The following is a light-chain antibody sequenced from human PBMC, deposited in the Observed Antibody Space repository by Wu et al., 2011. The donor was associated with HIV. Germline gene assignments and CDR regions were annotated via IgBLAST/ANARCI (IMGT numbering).Light chain of an antibody. CDR2: CI. J-gene: IGKJ2*03. CDR3: HQYGSSPPYS. V-gene: IGKV3-20*01. Sequence: LLHPWCIQEGRLAIPDRFSGGGSGTEFSLTISRLEPEDFAVYYCHQYGSSPPYSFGQGTKLEIK.